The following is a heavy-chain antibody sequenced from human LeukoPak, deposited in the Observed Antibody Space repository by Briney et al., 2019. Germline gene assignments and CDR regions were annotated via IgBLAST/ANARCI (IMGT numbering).Heavy chain of an antibody. D-gene: IGHD6-19*01. J-gene: IGHJ6*03. V-gene: IGHV1-18*01. CDR3: ARVRDSSGWYDHYYYYYYYMDV. CDR1: GYTFTSYG. CDR2: ISAYNGNT. Sequence: GASVKVSCKASGYTFTSYGISWVRQAPGQGLEWMGWISAYNGNTNYAQKLQGRVTMTTDTSTSTAYMELRSLRSDDTAVYYCARVRDSSGWYDHYYYYYYYMDVWGKGTTVTVSS.